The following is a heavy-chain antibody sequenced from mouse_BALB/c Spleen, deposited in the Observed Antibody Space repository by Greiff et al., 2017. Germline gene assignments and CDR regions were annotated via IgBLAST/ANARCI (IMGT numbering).Heavy chain of an antibody. Sequence: VQLQQSGAELVKPGASVKLSCTASGYTFTSYYMYWVKQRPGQGLEWIGEINPSNGGTNFNEKFKSKATLTVDKSSSTAYMQLSSLTSEDSAVYYCTRRVGNWYFDVWGAGTTVTVSS. CDR1: GYTFTSYY. D-gene: IGHD1-1*02. CDR2: INPSNGGT. CDR3: TRRVGNWYFDV. J-gene: IGHJ1*01. V-gene: IGHV1S81*02.